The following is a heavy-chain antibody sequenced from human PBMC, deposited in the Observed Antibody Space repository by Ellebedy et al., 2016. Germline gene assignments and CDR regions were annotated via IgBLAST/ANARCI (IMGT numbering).Heavy chain of an antibody. D-gene: IGHD1-1*01. CDR1: GGSISDYY. CDR2: IYYSGST. Sequence: SETLSLTCSVSGGSISDYYWNWIRQSPGKGLEWIGYIYYSGSTNYNPSLKSRVTISIDTSKHQFSLNLPSVTAADTAVYYCARDLWGPGDNNYNGPIPIAFDLWGQGLLVTVSS. J-gene: IGHJ3*01. CDR3: ARDLWGPGDNNYNGPIPIAFDL. V-gene: IGHV4-59*01.